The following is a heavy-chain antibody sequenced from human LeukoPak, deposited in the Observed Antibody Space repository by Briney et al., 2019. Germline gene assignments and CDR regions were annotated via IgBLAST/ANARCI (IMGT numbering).Heavy chain of an antibody. D-gene: IGHD3-22*01. CDR1: A. J-gene: IGHJ4*02. V-gene: IGHV3-9*01. Sequence: AXXXVRQAPGXXXEWVSGISWNSGSIGYADSVKGRFTISRDNAKNSLYLQMNSLRAEDTALYYCAKDMNYYDSSGPADYWGQGTLVTVSS. CDR2: ISWNSGSI. CDR3: AKDMNYYDSSGPADY.